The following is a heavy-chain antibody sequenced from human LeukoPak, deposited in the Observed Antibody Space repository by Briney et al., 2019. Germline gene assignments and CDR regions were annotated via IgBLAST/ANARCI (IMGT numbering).Heavy chain of an antibody. Sequence: ASVKVSCKASGYTFTSYDINWVRQATGQGLEWMGWMNPNSGNTGYAQKFQGRVTTTRNTSISTAYMELSSLRSEDTAVYYCARGRSVVVVAATLYNWFDPWGQGTLVTVSS. CDR3: ARGRSVVVVAATLYNWFDP. CDR1: GYTFTSYD. CDR2: MNPNSGNT. D-gene: IGHD2-15*01. V-gene: IGHV1-8*01. J-gene: IGHJ5*02.